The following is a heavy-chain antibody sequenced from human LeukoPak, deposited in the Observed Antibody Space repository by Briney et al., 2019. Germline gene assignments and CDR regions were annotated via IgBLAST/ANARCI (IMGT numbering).Heavy chain of an antibody. Sequence: GGSLRLSCVASGFTFSSNAMSWVRQAPGKGLEWVATISGIDSGAYYADSVKGRFTISRDNSKNTLYLQMNSLRAEDTAVYYCARGGHYYDSSGYFPLFGYWGQGTLVTVSS. J-gene: IGHJ4*02. CDR3: ARGGHYYDSSGYFPLFGY. V-gene: IGHV3-23*01. CDR2: ISGIDSGA. D-gene: IGHD3-22*01. CDR1: GFTFSSNA.